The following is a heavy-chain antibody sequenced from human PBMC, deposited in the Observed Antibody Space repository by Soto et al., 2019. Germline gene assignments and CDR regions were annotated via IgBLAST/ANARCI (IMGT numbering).Heavy chain of an antibody. CDR1: GGSIRSGGYY. D-gene: IGHD5-18*01. CDR2: IYYSGST. CDR3: ARDRLMATAGTARHYFGLDV. Sequence: SETLSITCTVCGGSIRSGGYYCSLVRQSPRRALQWIGNIYYSGSTYYNPSLKSRLTISVDTSKNQFSLNLSSVTAADTAVYYCARDRLMATAGTARHYFGLDVWGQGTTVTVSS. J-gene: IGHJ6*02. V-gene: IGHV4-31*03.